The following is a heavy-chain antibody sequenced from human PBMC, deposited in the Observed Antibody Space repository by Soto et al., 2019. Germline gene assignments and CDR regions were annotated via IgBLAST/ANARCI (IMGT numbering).Heavy chain of an antibody. CDR2: IWYDGSNK. J-gene: IGHJ1*01. Sequence: QVLLVESGGGVVQPGRSLRLSCAASGFTFNTYGMHWVRQAPGKGLEWVALIWYDGSNKYYADSEKGRFTISRDNSKNTLYLQMDSLRAEDTAVYFCARDGTSHDFWNGYLSHWGQGTLVTVSS. CDR1: GFTFNTYG. V-gene: IGHV3-33*01. CDR3: ARDGTSHDFWNGYLSH. D-gene: IGHD3-3*01.